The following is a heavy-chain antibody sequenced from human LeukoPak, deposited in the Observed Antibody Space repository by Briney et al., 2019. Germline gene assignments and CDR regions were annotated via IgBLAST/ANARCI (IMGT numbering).Heavy chain of an antibody. CDR1: GFTFDDYA. CDR2: ISWNSGII. CDR3: AKGMSGASRDGFDI. J-gene: IGHJ3*02. D-gene: IGHD1-26*01. Sequence: GRSLRLSCAASGFTFDDYAMHWVRQAPGKGLEWVSGISWNSGIIGYADSVKGRFTVSRDNARNSLYLQMNSLRAEDTALYNCAKGMSGASRDGFDIWGQGTIVTVSS. V-gene: IGHV3-9*01.